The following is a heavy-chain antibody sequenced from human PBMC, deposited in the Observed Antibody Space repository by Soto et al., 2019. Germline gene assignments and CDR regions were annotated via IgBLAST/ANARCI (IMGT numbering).Heavy chain of an antibody. J-gene: IGHJ4*02. CDR2: MSHDGSDK. CDR1: GFTFSTSS. CDR3: ARERGSLWLSLDY. D-gene: IGHD3-22*01. V-gene: IGHV3-30-3*01. Sequence: GGSLRLSCAACGFTFSTSSIHWVRQAPGEGLEWVAGMSHDGSDKFYADSVKGRFTISRDNSKNTLYLQMNSLRAEDMAMFYCARERGSLWLSLDYWGRRSLVAVCS.